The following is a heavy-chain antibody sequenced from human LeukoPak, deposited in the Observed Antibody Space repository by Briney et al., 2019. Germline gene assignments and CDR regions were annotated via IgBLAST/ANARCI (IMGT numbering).Heavy chain of an antibody. Sequence: ASVKVSCKASGYTFTSYDINWVRQATGQGLEWMGWMNPNSGNTGYAQKFQGRVTMTRNTSISTAYMELSSLRSEDTAVYYCARGIRGRYSYYYGSGSKKFDYWGQGTLVTVSS. J-gene: IGHJ4*02. CDR1: GYTFTSYD. CDR2: MNPNSGNT. D-gene: IGHD3-10*01. CDR3: ARGIRGRYSYYYGSGSKKFDY. V-gene: IGHV1-8*01.